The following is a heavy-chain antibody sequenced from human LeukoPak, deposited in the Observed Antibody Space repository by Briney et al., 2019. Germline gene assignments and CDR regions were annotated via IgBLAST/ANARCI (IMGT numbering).Heavy chain of an antibody. D-gene: IGHD1-26*01. CDR1: GGSISSDTYY. CDR3: ATVRGGATDRGWFDP. V-gene: IGHV4-61*02. Sequence: PSQTLSLTCTVSGGSISSDTYYWGWIRQPAGKGLEWIGRIYSSGSTNYNPSLKSRITISVDTSKNQFSLKLTSVTAADTAVYYCATVRGGATDRGWFDPWGQGTLVTVSS. J-gene: IGHJ5*02. CDR2: IYSSGST.